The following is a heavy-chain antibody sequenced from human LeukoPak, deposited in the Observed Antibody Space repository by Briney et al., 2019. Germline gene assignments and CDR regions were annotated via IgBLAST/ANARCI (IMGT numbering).Heavy chain of an antibody. J-gene: IGHJ5*02. Sequence: ASVKVSCKASGYTFTGSYMHWVRQAPGQGLEWMGWINPNSGGTNYAQKFQGRVTMTRDTSISTAYMELSRLRSDDTAVYYCARDDRDTAMVTDWFDPWGQGTLVTVSS. CDR3: ARDDRDTAMVTDWFDP. V-gene: IGHV1-2*02. CDR2: INPNSGGT. CDR1: GYTFTGSY. D-gene: IGHD5-18*01.